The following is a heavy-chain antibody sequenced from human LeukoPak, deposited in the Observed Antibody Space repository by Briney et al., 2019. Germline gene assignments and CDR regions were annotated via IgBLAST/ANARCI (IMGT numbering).Heavy chain of an antibody. D-gene: IGHD2-15*01. CDR3: ARADRVCSGGSCYSFIYYYYYMDV. CDR1: GFTFSSYE. V-gene: IGHV3-48*03. CDR2: ISSSGSTI. Sequence: PGGSLRLSCAASGFTFSSYEMNWVRQAPGKGLEWVSYISSSGSTIYYADSVKGRFTISRDNAKNSLYLQMNSLRAEDTAVYYCARADRVCSGGSCYSFIYYYYYMDVWGKGTTVTISS. J-gene: IGHJ6*03.